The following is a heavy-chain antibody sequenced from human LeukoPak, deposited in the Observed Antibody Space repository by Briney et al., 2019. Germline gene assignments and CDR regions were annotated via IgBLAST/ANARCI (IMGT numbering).Heavy chain of an antibody. J-gene: IGHJ5*02. V-gene: IGHV3-64*04. Sequence: GGSLTLSCSASGFTFSSYAMHWVRQAPGKGLEYVSAISSNGDSTYYADSVRGRFTISRDNAKSSLYLQLNSLRGEDTAVYHCAIGSVFGKFTWFDPWGQGTLVTVSS. CDR1: GFTFSSYA. CDR2: ISSNGDST. D-gene: IGHD3-10*02. CDR3: AIGSVFGKFTWFDP.